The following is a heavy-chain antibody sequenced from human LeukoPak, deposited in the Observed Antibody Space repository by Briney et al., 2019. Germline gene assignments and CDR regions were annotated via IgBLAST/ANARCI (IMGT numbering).Heavy chain of an antibody. V-gene: IGHV3-7*01. D-gene: IGHD4-17*01. CDR2: INQDGSEK. CDR1: GDTSSNTR. CDR3: ARLDTVTIARFDY. Sequence: GGSLRLSRVDSGDTSSNTRMRSGRQTPGKGLEWVANINQDGSEKYYVDSVKGRFTISRDNAENSVYLQMNSLRAEDTAVYHCARLDTVTIARFDYWGQGTLVTVSS. J-gene: IGHJ4*02.